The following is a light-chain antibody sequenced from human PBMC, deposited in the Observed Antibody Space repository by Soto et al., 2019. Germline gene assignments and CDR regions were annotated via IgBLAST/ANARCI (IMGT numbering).Light chain of an antibody. CDR2: DVS. V-gene: IGLV2-14*03. Sequence: QSALTKPASVSGSPGQSITISCTGTRSDVGSYNYVSWYQHHPGEAPKLMIYDVSSRPSGVSNRFSGSKSGNTASLTISGLQAEDEADYYCSSDTSSNTLVFGGGTKLTVL. J-gene: IGLJ2*01. CDR3: SSDTSSNTLV. CDR1: RSDVGSYNY.